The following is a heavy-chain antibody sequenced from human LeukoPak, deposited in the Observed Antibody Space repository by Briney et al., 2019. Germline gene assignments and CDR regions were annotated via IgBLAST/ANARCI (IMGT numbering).Heavy chain of an antibody. Sequence: GGSLRLSCAASGFTFSGSAMHWVRQASGKGLEWVGRIRSKANSYATAYAASVKGRFTISRDDSKNTAYLQMNSLKTEDTAVYYCTKAGRGNKIGFDPWGQGTLVTVSS. CDR1: GFTFSGSA. CDR2: IRSKANSYAT. V-gene: IGHV3-73*01. J-gene: IGHJ5*02. D-gene: IGHD1/OR15-1a*01. CDR3: TKAGRGNKIGFDP.